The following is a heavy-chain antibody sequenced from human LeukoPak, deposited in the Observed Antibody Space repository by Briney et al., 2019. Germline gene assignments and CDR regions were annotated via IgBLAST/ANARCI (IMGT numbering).Heavy chain of an antibody. Sequence: SVKVSCKASGYTFTSYYMHWVRQAPGQGLEWMGGIIPIFGTANYAQKFQGRVTITADESTSTAYMELSSLRSEDTAVYYCARGVHYYDSSGPSDAFDIWGQGTMVTVSS. CDR3: ARGVHYYDSSGPSDAFDI. CDR2: IIPIFGTA. CDR1: GYTFTSYY. J-gene: IGHJ3*02. V-gene: IGHV1-69*13. D-gene: IGHD3-22*01.